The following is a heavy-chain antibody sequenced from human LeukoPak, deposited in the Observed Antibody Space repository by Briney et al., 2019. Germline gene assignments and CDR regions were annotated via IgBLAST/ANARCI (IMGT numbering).Heavy chain of an antibody. Sequence: GGSLRLSCAASGFTLSPYWMHWVRQAPGKGLVWVSRINSDGSSTTYADSVKGRFTISRDNTKNTLYLQMNILRAEDTAVYYCTRARCSRTSCNTESDYWGQGTLVTVCS. D-gene: IGHD2-2*01. J-gene: IGHJ4*02. CDR2: INSDGSST. CDR3: TRARCSRTSCNTESDY. V-gene: IGHV3-74*01. CDR1: GFTLSPYW.